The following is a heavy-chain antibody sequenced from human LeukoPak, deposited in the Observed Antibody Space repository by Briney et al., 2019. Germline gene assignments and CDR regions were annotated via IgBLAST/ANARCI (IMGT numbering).Heavy chain of an antibody. CDR2: INTSGGST. J-gene: IGHJ6*04. CDR1: GYTFTSYY. CDR3: ARELRYFDWLAYYYYYCMDV. V-gene: IGHV1-46*01. Sequence: ASVNVSCQASGYTFTSYYMHWVRQPPAKGLEWMGIINTSGGSTSYAQKFQDRVTMNRDTHRSAVYMELSSRRSEDTAVYYCARELRYFDWLAYYYYYCMDVWGKGTTVTVSS. D-gene: IGHD3-9*01.